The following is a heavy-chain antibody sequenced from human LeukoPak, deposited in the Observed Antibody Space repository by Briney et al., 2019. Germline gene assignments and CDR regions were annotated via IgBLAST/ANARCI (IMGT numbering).Heavy chain of an antibody. CDR3: ARGQWGPVARAFDI. V-gene: IGHV4-59*01. CDR1: GGSISSYY. D-gene: IGHD7-27*01. CDR2: IYYSGST. Sequence: SETVSLTCSVSGGSISSYYWSWIRQPARKGGEWVGYIYYSGSTNYNPSLKRRITISVDTSKTQFSLKLSSVTAADTAVYYCARGQWGPVARAFDIWGQGTMVTVSS. J-gene: IGHJ3*02.